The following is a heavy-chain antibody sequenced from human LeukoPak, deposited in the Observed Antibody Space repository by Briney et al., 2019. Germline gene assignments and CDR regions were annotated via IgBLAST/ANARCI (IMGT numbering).Heavy chain of an antibody. J-gene: IGHJ6*02. Sequence: SQTLSLTCALSGDSVSSNSAAWNWIRQSPSRGLEWLGRTYYRSKWNNDYAVSVKSRITINPDTSKNQFSLQLNSVTPEDTAVYYCARAEVAGARMGSFYYGLDVWGQGTTVTVSS. V-gene: IGHV6-1*01. CDR1: GDSVSSNSAA. D-gene: IGHD2-15*01. CDR2: TYYRSKWNN. CDR3: ARAEVAGARMGSFYYGLDV.